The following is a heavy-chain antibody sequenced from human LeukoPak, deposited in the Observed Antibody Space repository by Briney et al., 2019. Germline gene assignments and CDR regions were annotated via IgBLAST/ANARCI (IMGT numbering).Heavy chain of an antibody. CDR1: GSTFSSYA. CDR3: AKDLDCSSTSCYPDY. V-gene: IGHV3-23*01. CDR2: ISGSGGST. D-gene: IGHD2-2*01. J-gene: IGHJ4*02. Sequence: TGGSLRLSCAASGSTFSSYAMSWVRQAPGKGLEWVSAISGSGGSTYYADSVKGRFTISRDNSKNTLYLQMNSLRAEDTAVYYCAKDLDCSSTSCYPDYWGQGTLVTVSS.